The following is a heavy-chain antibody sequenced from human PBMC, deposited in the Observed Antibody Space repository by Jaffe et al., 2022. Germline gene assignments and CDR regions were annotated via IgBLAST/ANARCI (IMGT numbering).Heavy chain of an antibody. CDR3: ARDFCSGGSCYFDY. V-gene: IGHV4-30-2*01. CDR2: IYHSGST. Sequence: QLQLQESGSGLVKPSQTLSLTCAVSGGSISSGGYSWSWIRQPPGKGLEWIGYIYHSGSTYYNPSLKSRVTISVDRSKNQFSLKLSSVTAADTAVYYCARDFCSGGSCYFDYWGQGTLVTVSS. D-gene: IGHD2-15*01. J-gene: IGHJ4*02. CDR1: GGSISSGGYS.